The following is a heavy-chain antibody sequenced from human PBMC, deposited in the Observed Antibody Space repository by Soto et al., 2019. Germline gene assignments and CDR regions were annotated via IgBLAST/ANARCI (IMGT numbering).Heavy chain of an antibody. Sequence: ASVKVSCKASGGTFSSYAISWVRQAPGQGLEWMGGIIPIFGTANYAQKFQGRVTITADESTSTAYMELSSLRSEDTAVYYCAGDQDNWNDIYYYGMDVWGQGTTVTVS. V-gene: IGHV1-69*13. D-gene: IGHD1-20*01. CDR2: IIPIFGTA. CDR1: GGTFSSYA. CDR3: AGDQDNWNDIYYYGMDV. J-gene: IGHJ6*02.